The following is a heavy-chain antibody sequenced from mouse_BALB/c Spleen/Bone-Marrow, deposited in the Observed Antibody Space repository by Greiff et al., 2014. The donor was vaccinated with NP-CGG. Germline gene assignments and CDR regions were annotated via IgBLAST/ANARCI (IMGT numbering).Heavy chain of an antibody. CDR2: IWAGGST. D-gene: IGHD1-1*01. V-gene: IGHV2-9*02. J-gene: IGHJ4*01. CDR3: ARVYGSSYDPYYYAMDY. Sequence: VKLVESGPGLVAPSQSLSITCTVSGFSLTSYGVYWARQPPGKGLEWLGVIWAGGSTNYNSALMPRLSISKDNSKSQVFLKMNSLQTDDTAMYYCARVYGSSYDPYYYAMDYWGQGTSVTVSS. CDR1: GFSLTSYG.